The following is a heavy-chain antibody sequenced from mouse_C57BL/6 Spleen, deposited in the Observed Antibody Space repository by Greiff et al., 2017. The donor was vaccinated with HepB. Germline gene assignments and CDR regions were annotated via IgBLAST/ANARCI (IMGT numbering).Heavy chain of an antibody. D-gene: IGHD2-4*01. Sequence: QVQLKQSGAELVRPGASVTLSCKASGYTFTDYEMHWVKQTPVHGLEWIGAIDPETGGTAYNQKFKGKAILTADKSSSTAYMELRSLTSEDSAVYYCTRWDDYDSAWFAYWGQGTLVTVSA. J-gene: IGHJ3*01. V-gene: IGHV1-15*01. CDR1: GYTFTDYE. CDR3: TRWDDYDSAWFAY. CDR2: IDPETGGT.